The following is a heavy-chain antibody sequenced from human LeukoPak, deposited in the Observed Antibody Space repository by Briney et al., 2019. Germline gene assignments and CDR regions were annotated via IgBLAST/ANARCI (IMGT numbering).Heavy chain of an antibody. CDR3: ARESFTTVTSATDAFDI. CDR1: GYTFTSYY. J-gene: IGHJ3*02. Sequence: ASVKVSCTASGYTFTSYYMYWVRQAPGQGLEWMGIINPNRGSTSYAQKFQGRVTMTRDTSISTAYMELSRLRSDDTAVYYCARESFTTVTSATDAFDIWGQGTMVTVSS. V-gene: IGHV1-2*02. CDR2: INPNRGST. D-gene: IGHD4-17*01.